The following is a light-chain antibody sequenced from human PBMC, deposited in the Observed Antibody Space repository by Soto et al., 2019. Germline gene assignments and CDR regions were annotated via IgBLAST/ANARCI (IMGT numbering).Light chain of an antibody. CDR3: QQFGSSPLFT. V-gene: IGKV3-20*01. Sequence: EIVLTQSPGTLSLCPGERDTLSCRASQSVSSSYLAWYQQKPGQAPRLLIYGASSRTTGIPDRFSGSGSGKDFDLTISRLEPEDIAVYYCQQFGSSPLFTFGPGTQVDVK. CDR1: QSVSSSY. CDR2: GAS. J-gene: IGKJ3*01.